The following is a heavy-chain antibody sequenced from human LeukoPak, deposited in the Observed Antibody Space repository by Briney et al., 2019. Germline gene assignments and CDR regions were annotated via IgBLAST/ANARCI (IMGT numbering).Heavy chain of an antibody. CDR2: INPNSGGT. D-gene: IGHD4-17*01. J-gene: IGHJ5*02. Sequence: ASVKVSCKASGYTFTGYYMHWVRQAPGQGLEWMGWINPNSGGTNYAQKFQGRVTMTRDTSISTAYMELSRLRSDDTAVYYCARLEAPYGDYDYVGWFDPWGQGTLVTVSS. CDR1: GYTFTGYY. CDR3: ARLEAPYGDYDYVGWFDP. V-gene: IGHV1-2*02.